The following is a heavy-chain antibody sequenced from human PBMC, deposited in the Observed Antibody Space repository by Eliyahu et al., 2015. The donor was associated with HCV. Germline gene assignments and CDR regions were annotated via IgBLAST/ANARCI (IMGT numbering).Heavy chain of an antibody. CDR1: GYSFPNXW. CDR3: ARHDNYYGSGRYLDY. CDR2: IYPGDSDT. V-gene: IGHV5-51*01. J-gene: IGHJ4*02. Sequence: VQLVQSEAEVKKPGXSLKXSCEGSGYSFPNXWIAWVRQMPGKGLEWMGIIYPGDSDTRYSPSFQGQVTISADKSISTAYLQWSSLKASDTAMYYCARHDNYYGSGRYLDYWGQGTLVTVSS. D-gene: IGHD3-10*01.